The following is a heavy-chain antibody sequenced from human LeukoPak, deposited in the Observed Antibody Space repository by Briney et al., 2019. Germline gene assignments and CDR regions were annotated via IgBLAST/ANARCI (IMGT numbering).Heavy chain of an antibody. V-gene: IGHV3-43*01. CDR1: GFTFDDYT. D-gene: IGHD3-22*01. J-gene: IGHJ4*02. Sequence: GGSLRLSCAASGFTFDDYTMHWVGQAPGKGLEWVSLISWDGGSTYYADSVKGRFTISRDNSKNSLYLQMNSLRTEDTALYYCAKEIYDSSGFDYWGQGTLVTVSS. CDR3: AKEIYDSSGFDY. CDR2: ISWDGGST.